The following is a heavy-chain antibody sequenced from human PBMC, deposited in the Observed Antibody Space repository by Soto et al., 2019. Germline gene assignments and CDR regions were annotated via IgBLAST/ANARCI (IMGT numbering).Heavy chain of an antibody. J-gene: IGHJ6*02. Sequence: QVQLVESGGGVVQPGRSLRLSCAASGFTFSTYPMHWVRQAPGKGLEWVAVISYDGSGHYYADSVRGRFTLSRDNSKNTLYMQLSSLRPEDTAMYYCAREMVAPENYYYGMDVWGQGTTVTVSS. D-gene: IGHD2-15*01. V-gene: IGHV3-30-3*01. CDR2: ISYDGSGH. CDR1: GFTFSTYP. CDR3: AREMVAPENYYYGMDV.